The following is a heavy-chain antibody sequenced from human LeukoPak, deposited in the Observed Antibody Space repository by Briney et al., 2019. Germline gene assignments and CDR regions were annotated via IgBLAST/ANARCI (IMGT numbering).Heavy chain of an antibody. CDR3: ARGGAGYCSGGSCSWYYGMDV. CDR1: GGTFSSYA. V-gene: IGHV1-69*01. Sequence: SVXVSCKASGGTFSSYAISWVRQAPGQGLEWMGGIIPIFGTANYAQKFQGRVTITADESTSTAYMELSSLRSEDTAVYYCARGGAGYCSGGSCSWYYGMDVWGKGTTVTVSS. D-gene: IGHD2-15*01. CDR2: IIPIFGTA. J-gene: IGHJ6*04.